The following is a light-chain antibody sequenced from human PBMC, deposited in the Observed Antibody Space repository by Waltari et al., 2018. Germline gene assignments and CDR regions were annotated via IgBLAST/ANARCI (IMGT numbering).Light chain of an antibody. J-gene: IGLJ3*02. CDR3: SSYTTALTWV. CDR1: SGYFNLYNY. Sequence: QSALTQPASLSGSPGQSITISCTGVSGYFNLYNYVSWYQHQPGKAPRLIIYEVTKRPAGISYLFSGSKADNTASLTISGLQAEDEADYYCSSYTTALTWVFGGGTKLTVL. CDR2: EVT. V-gene: IGLV2-14*01.